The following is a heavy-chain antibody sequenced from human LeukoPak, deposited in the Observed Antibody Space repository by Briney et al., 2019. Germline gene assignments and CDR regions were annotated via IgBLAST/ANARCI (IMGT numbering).Heavy chain of an antibody. D-gene: IGHD3-10*01. V-gene: IGHV4-59*01. Sequence: SETLSLTCTVSGGSISSYYWSWIRQPPGKGLEWIGYIYYSGSTNYNPSLKSRVTISVDTSKNQFSLKLSSVTAADTAVYYCARGSLWFGELLDYWGQGTLVTVSS. CDR3: ARGSLWFGELLDY. CDR1: GGSISSYY. CDR2: IYYSGST. J-gene: IGHJ4*02.